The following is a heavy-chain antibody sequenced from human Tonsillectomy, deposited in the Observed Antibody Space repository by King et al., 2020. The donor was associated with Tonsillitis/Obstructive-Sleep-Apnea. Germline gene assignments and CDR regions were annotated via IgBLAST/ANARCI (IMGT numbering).Heavy chain of an antibody. D-gene: IGHD5-12*01. CDR3: VGGRPLYSGYDSEVFDY. CDR2: SRNKFNSYTT. V-gene: IGHV3-72*01. Sequence: VKLVESGGGLVQPGGSLRLSCAASGFTFSDHYMDWVRQAPGKGLEWVGRSRNKFNSYTTEYAASVKDRFTILRGDSKNSLYLQMNSLKTEDTAVYYCVGGRPLYSGYDSEVFDYWGQGTLVTVSS. J-gene: IGHJ4*02. CDR1: GFTFSDHY.